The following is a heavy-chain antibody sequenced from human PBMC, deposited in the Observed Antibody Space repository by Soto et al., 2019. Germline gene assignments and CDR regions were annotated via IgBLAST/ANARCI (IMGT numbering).Heavy chain of an antibody. D-gene: IGHD6-13*01. CDR3: AKYLGKEQLVHYFDY. J-gene: IGHJ4*02. V-gene: IGHV3-30*18. Sequence: QVQLVESGGGVVQPGRSLRLSCAASGFTFSSYGMHWVRQAPGKGLEWVAVISYDGSNKYYADSVKGRFTISRDNSKNTLYLQMNSLRAEDTAVYYCAKYLGKEQLVHYFDYWGQGTLVTVSS. CDR1: GFTFSSYG. CDR2: ISYDGSNK.